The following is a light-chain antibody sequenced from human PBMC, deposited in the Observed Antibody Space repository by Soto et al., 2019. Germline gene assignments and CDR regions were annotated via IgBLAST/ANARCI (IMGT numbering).Light chain of an antibody. J-gene: IGKJ5*01. Sequence: EIVMTQSPATLSVSPGESATLPFRARQSVSSNLSWHQQTPGKAPRLLIYGASTRATGIPARFSGSGSGTEFTLTNSSLQSEDFAVYYCQQYNNWPPSITFGQGTRLEIK. CDR3: QQYNNWPPSIT. CDR2: GAS. CDR1: QSVSSN. V-gene: IGKV3-15*01.